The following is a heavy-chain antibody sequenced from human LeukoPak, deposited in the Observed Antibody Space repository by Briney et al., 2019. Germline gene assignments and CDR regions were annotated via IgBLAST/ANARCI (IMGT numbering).Heavy chain of an antibody. V-gene: IGHV3-23*01. CDR2: ISGSGANT. J-gene: IGHJ4*02. CDR3: AKGRALEVVAAFNY. D-gene: IGHD2-15*01. Sequence: GGSLRLSCAASGFTFSSYAMGWVRQAPGKGLEWVSAISGSGANTYYADSVKGRFTISRDNSRNTLYLQMNSLRADDTAVYYCAKGRALEVVAAFNYWGQGAVVTVSS. CDR1: GFTFSSYA.